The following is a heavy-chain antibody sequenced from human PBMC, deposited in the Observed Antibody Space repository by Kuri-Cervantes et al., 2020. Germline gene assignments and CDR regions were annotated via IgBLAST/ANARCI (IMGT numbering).Heavy chain of an antibody. CDR2: ISSSSTTI. D-gene: IGHD6-13*01. CDR1: GFSFSSYS. V-gene: IGHV3-48*02. CDR3: ARGTYSSSTGTMDV. Sequence: LSLTCAASGFSFSSYSMSWVRQAPGQGLEWVSYISSSSTTIYYADSVKGRFTISRDNAENSLYLQMSSLRDEDTAVYYCARGTYSSSTGTMDVWGQGTTVTVSS. J-gene: IGHJ6*02.